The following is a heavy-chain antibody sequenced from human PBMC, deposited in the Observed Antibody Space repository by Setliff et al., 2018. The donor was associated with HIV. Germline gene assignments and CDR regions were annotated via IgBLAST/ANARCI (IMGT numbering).Heavy chain of an antibody. CDR3: ARADNYYYDSGAFKSGLDAFDI. D-gene: IGHD3-22*01. V-gene: IGHV4-61*02. J-gene: IGHJ3*02. Sequence: SETLSLTCTVSGGSISSGNYYWSWIRQPAGKGLEWIGPISTSGRTNYNPSLMSRLTISVDTSKNQFSLKLSSVTAADTAVYHCARADNYYYDSGAFKSGLDAFDIWGQGTMVTVSS. CDR2: ISTSGRT. CDR1: GGSISSGNYY.